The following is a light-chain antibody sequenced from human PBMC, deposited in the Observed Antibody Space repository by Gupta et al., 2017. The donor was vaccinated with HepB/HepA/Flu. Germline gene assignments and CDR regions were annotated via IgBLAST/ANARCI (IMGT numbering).Light chain of an antibody. CDR2: AAS. CDR1: QSISSY. CDR3: QQSDSTPWT. V-gene: IGKV1-39*01. Sequence: DIQMTHSPSSLSASVGDRVTITCRASQSISSYLNWYQQKPGKVPKLLIYAASRLQSGVPSRFSGSGSGTDFTLTISRLQPEDFATYYCQQSDSTPWTFGQGTKVEIK. J-gene: IGKJ1*01.